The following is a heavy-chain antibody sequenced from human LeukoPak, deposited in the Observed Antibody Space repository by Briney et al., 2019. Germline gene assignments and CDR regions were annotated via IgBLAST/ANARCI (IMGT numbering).Heavy chain of an antibody. D-gene: IGHD4-17*01. CDR2: IYYSGST. V-gene: IGHV4-59*01. CDR3: ARGHGDYALDY. CDR1: GGSISSYY. Sequence: SETLSLTCTVSGGSISSYYWSWIRQPPGKGLEWIGYIYYSGSTNYNPSLKSRVTISVDTSKNQFSLKLSSVTAADTAVYYCARGHGDYALDYWGQGTLVTVSS. J-gene: IGHJ4*02.